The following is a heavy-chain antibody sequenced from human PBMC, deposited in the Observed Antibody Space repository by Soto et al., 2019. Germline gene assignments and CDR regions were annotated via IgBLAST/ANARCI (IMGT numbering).Heavy chain of an antibody. Sequence: PSETLSLTCTVSGGSISSGDCYWGWIRQPPGKGLEWIGYIYYSGSTYYNPSLKSRVTISVDTSKNQFSLKLSSVTAADTAVYYCARTTALEWLLVGQETEKRGDYYYGMDVWGQGTTVTVSS. D-gene: IGHD3-3*01. CDR1: GGSISSGDCY. J-gene: IGHJ6*02. CDR3: ARTTALEWLLVGQETEKRGDYYYGMDV. V-gene: IGHV4-30-4*01. CDR2: IYYSGST.